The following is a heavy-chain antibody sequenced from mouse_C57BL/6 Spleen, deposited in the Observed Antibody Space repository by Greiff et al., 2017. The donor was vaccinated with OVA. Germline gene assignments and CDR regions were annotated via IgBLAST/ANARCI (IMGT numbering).Heavy chain of an antibody. CDR3: AVCYGNSHCYFDV. Sequence: QVQLQQPGTELVKPGASVKLSCKASGYTFTSYWMHWVKQRPGQGLEWIGNINPSNGGTKYNEKFKSKATLTVDKSSSTAYMPLSSLTSEASAVYYCAVCYGNSHCYFDVWGTGTTVTVSS. CDR1: GYTFTSYW. CDR2: INPSNGGT. D-gene: IGHD2-1*01. J-gene: IGHJ1*03. V-gene: IGHV1-53*01.